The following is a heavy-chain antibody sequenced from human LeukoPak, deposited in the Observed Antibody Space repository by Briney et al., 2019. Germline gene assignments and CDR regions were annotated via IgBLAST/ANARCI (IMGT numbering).Heavy chain of an antibody. Sequence: PGGSLRLSCAASGSTFSSYAMSWVRQAPGKGLEWVSAISGSGGSTYYADSVKGRFTISRDNSKNTLYLQMNSLRAEDTAVYYCAKAIGYCSSTSCYSNYFDYWGQGTLVTVSS. CDR2: ISGSGGST. V-gene: IGHV3-23*01. J-gene: IGHJ4*02. D-gene: IGHD2-2*03. CDR1: GSTFSSYA. CDR3: AKAIGYCSSTSCYSNYFDY.